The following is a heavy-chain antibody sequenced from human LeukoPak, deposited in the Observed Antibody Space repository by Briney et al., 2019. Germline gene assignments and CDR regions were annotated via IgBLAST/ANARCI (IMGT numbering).Heavy chain of an antibody. Sequence: GGTLRLSCAASGFTFRTYGMTWVRQAPGKGLEWVSAISNSGDTTYYGDSVKGRFTISRDNSKNTLYLQMNSLRAEDTAVYYCAMTYDFWTGSFDYWGQGSLVTVSS. V-gene: IGHV3-23*01. D-gene: IGHD3-3*01. CDR2: ISNSGDTT. CDR3: AMTYDFWTGSFDY. J-gene: IGHJ4*02. CDR1: GFTFRTYG.